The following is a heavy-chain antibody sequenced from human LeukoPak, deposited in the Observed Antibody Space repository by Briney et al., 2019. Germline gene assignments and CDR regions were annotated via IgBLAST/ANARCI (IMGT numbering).Heavy chain of an antibody. J-gene: IGHJ4*02. CDR3: AREGTGHFDY. D-gene: IGHD7-27*01. CDR1: GGSISSYY. V-gene: IGHV4-59*06. Sequence: PSETLSLTCTVSGGSISSYYWSWLRQHPGKGLEWVGYIYYSGSTYYNPSLNSPVTISVDTSKNQFSLKLSSVTAADTAVYYCAREGTGHFDYWGQGTLVTVSS. CDR2: IYYSGST.